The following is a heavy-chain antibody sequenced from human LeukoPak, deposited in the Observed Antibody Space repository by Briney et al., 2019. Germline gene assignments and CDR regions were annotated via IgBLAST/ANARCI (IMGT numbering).Heavy chain of an antibody. D-gene: IGHD3-3*01. Sequence: NPSETLSLTCAVYGGSFSSYYWGWIRQPPGKGLEWIGSIYYSGSTSYNPSLKSRVTISVDTSKNQFSLKLSSVTAADTAVYYCARIGVRVFAVARLYNWFDPWGQGTLVTVSS. CDR2: IYYSGST. CDR3: ARIGVRVFAVARLYNWFDP. V-gene: IGHV4-39*01. J-gene: IGHJ5*02. CDR1: GGSFSSYY.